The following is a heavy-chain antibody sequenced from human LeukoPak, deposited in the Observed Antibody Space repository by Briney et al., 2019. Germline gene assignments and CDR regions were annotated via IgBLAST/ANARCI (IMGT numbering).Heavy chain of an antibody. Sequence: SETLSLTCAVYGGSFSSYYWSWIRQPPGKGLEWIGYIYYSGSTYYNPSLKSRVTISVDTSKNQFSLKLSSVTAADTAVYYCASLSIAARPVYYYYYMDVWGKGTTVTVSS. CDR3: ASLSIAARPVYYYYYMDV. J-gene: IGHJ6*03. V-gene: IGHV4-59*01. CDR2: IYYSGST. D-gene: IGHD6-6*01. CDR1: GGSFSSYY.